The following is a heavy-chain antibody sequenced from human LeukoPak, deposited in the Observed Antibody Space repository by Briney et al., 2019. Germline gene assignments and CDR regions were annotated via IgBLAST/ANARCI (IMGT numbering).Heavy chain of an antibody. J-gene: IGHJ3*02. Sequence: SETLSLTCTVSGGSISSYYWSWIRQPPGKGLEWIGYIYYSGYTNYNPSLKSRVTISVDTSKNQFSLKLSSVTAADTAVYYCASQTGIAVAAPPHDAFDIWGQGTMVTVSS. D-gene: IGHD6-19*01. CDR1: GGSISSYY. CDR2: IYYSGYT. CDR3: ASQTGIAVAAPPHDAFDI. V-gene: IGHV4-59*01.